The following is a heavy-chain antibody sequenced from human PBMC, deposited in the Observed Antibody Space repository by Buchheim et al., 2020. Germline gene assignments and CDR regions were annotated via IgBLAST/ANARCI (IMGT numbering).Heavy chain of an antibody. V-gene: IGHV3-48*01. CDR3: ARGAQKMATIPDY. CDR2: ISSSSSTI. D-gene: IGHD5-24*01. CDR1: GFTFSSYS. Sequence: EVQLVESGGGLVQPGGSLRLSCAASGFTFSSYSMNWVRQAPGKGLEWVSYISSSSSTIYYAHSVKGRFTISRDNAKNSLYLQMNSLRAEDTAVYYCARGAQKMATIPDYWGQGTL. J-gene: IGHJ4*02.